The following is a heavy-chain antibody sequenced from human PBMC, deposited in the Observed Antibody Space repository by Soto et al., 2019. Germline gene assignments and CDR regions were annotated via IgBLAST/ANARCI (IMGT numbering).Heavy chain of an antibody. V-gene: IGHV4-39*02. Sequence: SETLSLTCTVSGGSISSSSYYWGWIRQPPGKGLEWIGSIYYSGSTYYNPSLKSRVTISVDTSKNQFSLKLSSVTAADTAVYYCARDWGYGNWFDPWGQGTLVTVSS. J-gene: IGHJ5*02. CDR3: ARDWGYGNWFDP. CDR1: GGSISSSSYY. D-gene: IGHD3-16*01. CDR2: IYYSGST.